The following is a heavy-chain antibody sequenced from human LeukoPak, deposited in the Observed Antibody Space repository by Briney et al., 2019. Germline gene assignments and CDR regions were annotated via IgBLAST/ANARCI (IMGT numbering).Heavy chain of an antibody. Sequence: SVKVSCKASGYSFTSYGISWVRQAPGQGREWMVWISAYNGNTNYAQKVQGRVTMTTDTSTSTAYMELRSLRSDDTAVYYCAREQPGTHWFDPWGQGTLVTVSS. CDR1: GYSFTSYG. J-gene: IGHJ5*02. D-gene: IGHD3-10*01. CDR3: AREQPGTHWFDP. V-gene: IGHV1-18*01. CDR2: ISAYNGNT.